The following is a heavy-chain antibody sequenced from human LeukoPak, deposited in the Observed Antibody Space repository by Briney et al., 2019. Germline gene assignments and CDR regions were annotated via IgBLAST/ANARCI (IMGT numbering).Heavy chain of an antibody. CDR3: ARVRITMIVVVPDSLYYMDV. CDR2: ISAYNGNT. D-gene: IGHD3-22*01. CDR1: GYTFTSYG. V-gene: IGHV1-18*01. J-gene: IGHJ6*03. Sequence: ASVKVSCKASGYTFTSYGISWVRQAPGQGLEWMGWISAYNGNTNYAQKLQGRVTMTTDTSTSTACMELRSLRSDDTAVYYCARVRITMIVVVPDSLYYMDVWGKGTTVTVSS.